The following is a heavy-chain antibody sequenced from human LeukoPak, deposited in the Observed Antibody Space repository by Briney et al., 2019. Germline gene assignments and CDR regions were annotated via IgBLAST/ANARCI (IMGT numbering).Heavy chain of an antibody. CDR1: GGSISSGSYY. CDR3: ARDPIRDGYNFGY. Sequence: SETLSLTCTVPGGSISSGSYYWSWIRQPAGKGLEWIGRIYTSGSTNYNPSLKSRVTISVDTSKNQFSLRLNSVTAADTAVYYCARDPIRDGYNFGYWGQGTLVTVSS. J-gene: IGHJ4*02. CDR2: IYTSGST. D-gene: IGHD5-24*01. V-gene: IGHV4-61*02.